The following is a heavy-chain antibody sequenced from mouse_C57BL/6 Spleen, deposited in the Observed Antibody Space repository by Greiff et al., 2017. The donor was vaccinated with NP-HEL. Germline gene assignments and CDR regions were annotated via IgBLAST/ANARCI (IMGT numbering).Heavy chain of an antibody. Sequence: VQLKQSGPELVKPGASVKIPCKASGYTFTDYNMDWVKQSHGKSLEWIGDINPNNGGTIYNQKFKGKATLTVDKSSSTAYMELRSLTSEDTAVYYCAREEGRYFDVWGTGTTVTVSS. V-gene: IGHV1-18*01. CDR1: GYTFTDYN. CDR2: INPNNGGT. CDR3: AREEGRYFDV. J-gene: IGHJ1*03.